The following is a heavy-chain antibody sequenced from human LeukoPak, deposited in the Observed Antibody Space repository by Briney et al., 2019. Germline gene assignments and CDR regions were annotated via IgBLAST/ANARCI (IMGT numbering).Heavy chain of an antibody. D-gene: IGHD3-22*01. V-gene: IGHV4-59*08. CDR1: GGSISGYY. J-gene: IGHJ4*02. CDR3: ARHGNYYDSSGYNYYFDY. CDR2: IYYSGST. Sequence: PSETLSLTCTVSGGSISGYYWSWIRQPPGKGLEWIGNIYYSGSTKYNPSLKSRVTISVDTSKNHFSLKLSSVTAADTAVYYCARHGNYYDSSGYNYYFDYWGQGTLGTVSS.